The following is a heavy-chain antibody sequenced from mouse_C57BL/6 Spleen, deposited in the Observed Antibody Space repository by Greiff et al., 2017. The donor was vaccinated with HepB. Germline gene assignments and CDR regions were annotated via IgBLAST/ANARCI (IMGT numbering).Heavy chain of an antibody. Sequence: VKLQQPGAELVMPGASVKLSCKASGYTFTSYWMHWVKQRPGQGLEWIGEIDPSDSYTNYNQKFKGKSTLTVDNSSSTAYMQLSSLTSEDSAVYYCAVWLRGYFDYWGQGTTLTVSS. CDR1: GYTFTSYW. CDR2: IDPSDSYT. V-gene: IGHV1-69*01. J-gene: IGHJ2*01. D-gene: IGHD2-2*01. CDR3: AVWLRGYFDY.